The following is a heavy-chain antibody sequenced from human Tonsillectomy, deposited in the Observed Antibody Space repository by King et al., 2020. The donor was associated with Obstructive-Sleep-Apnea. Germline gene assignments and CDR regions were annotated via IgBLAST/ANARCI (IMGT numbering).Heavy chain of an antibody. CDR1: GYSISNGHY. CDR3: ARGRSYYDVLNGVTGFDY. J-gene: IGHJ4*02. Sequence: QLQESGPGLVKPSETLSLTCAVAGYSISNGHYWAWIRQPPGTGLEWIGHLYYTGTTYYNPSLKSRVTLSADTSRNHFSLEVTSVTAADTATYYCARGRSYYDVLNGVTGFDYWGQGTLVTVSS. D-gene: IGHD3-9*01. CDR2: LYYTGTT. V-gene: IGHV4-38-2*01.